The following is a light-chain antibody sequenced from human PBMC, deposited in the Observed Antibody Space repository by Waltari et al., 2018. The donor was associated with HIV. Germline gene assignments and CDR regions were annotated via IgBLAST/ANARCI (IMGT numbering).Light chain of an antibody. Sequence: QSALTQPPSASGSPGQSVTISCTGTSSDVGSYNYVSWYRQYTGNTPKLMIYEVPKRPSGVPDRFSGSKSGNTASLTVSGLQAEDEADYYCSSYAGYNTVVFGGGTKLTVL. CDR2: EVP. J-gene: IGLJ2*01. CDR3: SSYAGYNTVV. CDR1: SSDVGSYNY. V-gene: IGLV2-8*01.